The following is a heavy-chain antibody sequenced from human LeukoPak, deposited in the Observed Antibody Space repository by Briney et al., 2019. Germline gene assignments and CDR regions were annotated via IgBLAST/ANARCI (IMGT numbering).Heavy chain of an antibody. D-gene: IGHD6-13*01. V-gene: IGHV3-30*04. CDR2: ISYDGSNK. CDR3: AKDQIAAAGTGWFDP. J-gene: IGHJ5*02. Sequence: PGRSMRLSCAASGFTFSSYAMHWVRQAPGKGLEWVAVISYDGSNKYYADSVKGRFTISRDNSKKTLYLQMNSLRAEDTAVYYCAKDQIAAAGTGWFDPWGQGTLVTVSS. CDR1: GFTFSSYA.